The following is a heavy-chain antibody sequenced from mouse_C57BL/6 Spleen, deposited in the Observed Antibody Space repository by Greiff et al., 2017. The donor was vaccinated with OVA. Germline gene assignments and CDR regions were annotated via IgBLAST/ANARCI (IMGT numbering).Heavy chain of an antibody. Sequence: QVQLVESGAELVKPGASVKLSCKASGYTFTSYWMQWVKQRPGQGLEWIGEIDPSDSYTNYNQKFKGKATLTVDTSSSTAYMQLSSLTSEDSAVYYCARGGTTVVADFDVWGTGTTVTVSS. CDR3: ARGGTTVVADFDV. J-gene: IGHJ1*03. CDR1: GYTFTSYW. V-gene: IGHV1-50*01. D-gene: IGHD1-1*01. CDR2: IDPSDSYT.